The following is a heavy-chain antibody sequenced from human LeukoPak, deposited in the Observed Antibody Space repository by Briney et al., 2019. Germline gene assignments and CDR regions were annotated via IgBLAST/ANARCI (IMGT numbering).Heavy chain of an antibody. J-gene: IGHJ6*03. CDR1: GGSLSSYY. CDR2: IYTSGST. Sequence: SETLSLTCTVSGGSLSSYYWSWIRQPAGKGLEWIGRIYTSGSTNYNPSLKSRVTISVDQSKNQFSLKLSSVTAADTAVYYCARGDYYYMDVWGKGTTVTVCS. D-gene: IGHD3-10*01. CDR3: ARGDYYYMDV. V-gene: IGHV4-4*07.